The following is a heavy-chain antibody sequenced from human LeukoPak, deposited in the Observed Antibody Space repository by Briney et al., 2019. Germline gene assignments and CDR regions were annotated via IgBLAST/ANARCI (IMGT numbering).Heavy chain of an antibody. D-gene: IGHD4-23*01. Sequence: ASVKVSCKASGYTFTGYYMHWVRQAPGQGLEWMGWINPNSGGTNYAQKLQGRVTMTTDTSTSTAYMELRSLRSDDTAVYYCARSGGFKGYGGQLSAEYFQHWGQGTLVTVSS. CDR1: GYTFTGYY. CDR2: INPNSGGT. J-gene: IGHJ1*01. V-gene: IGHV1-2*02. CDR3: ARSGGFKGYGGQLSAEYFQH.